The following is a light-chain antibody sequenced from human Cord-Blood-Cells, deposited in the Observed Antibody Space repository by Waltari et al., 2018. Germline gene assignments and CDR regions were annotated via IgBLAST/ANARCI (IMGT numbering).Light chain of an antibody. J-gene: IGLJ3*02. V-gene: IGLV2-14*01. CDR2: DVS. CDR1: SSDVGGYNY. Sequence: QSALTQPASVSGSPGQSITISCTGTSSDVGGYNYVSWYQQHPGKVPKLMIYDVSKRPSGVSNRFSGSKSGTTASLTISGLQAEDEADYYCSSYTSSSTWVFGGGTKLTVL. CDR3: SSYTSSSTWV.